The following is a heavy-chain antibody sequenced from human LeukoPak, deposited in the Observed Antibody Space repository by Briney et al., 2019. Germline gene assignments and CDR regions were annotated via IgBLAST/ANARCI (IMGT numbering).Heavy chain of an antibody. D-gene: IGHD6-19*01. V-gene: IGHV1-46*01. J-gene: IGHJ4*02. CDR1: GYTFTSYH. Sequence: ASVKVSCKASGYTFTSYHVHWVRQAPGQGPEWVGRIDPGSGSTTYAQNFQGRVTLTSDTSTRTVSMELSSLRSEDTALYFCAREKSTSWCGWDYWGQGTLVTVSS. CDR2: IDPGSGST. CDR3: AREKSTSWCGWDY.